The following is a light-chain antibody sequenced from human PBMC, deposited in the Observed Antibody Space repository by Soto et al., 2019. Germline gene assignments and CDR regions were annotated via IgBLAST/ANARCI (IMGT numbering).Light chain of an antibody. CDR2: GTS. Sequence: EIVMTQSPATLSVSPGERVTLSCGASQSIGSNVVWYQQKPDQAPRLLIYGTSIRATGIPARFSGSGSGTEFSLTISSLQSEDFAVYYCQHYYDWPKYTFGQGTKLEIK. CDR1: QSIGSN. J-gene: IGKJ2*01. V-gene: IGKV3-15*01. CDR3: QHYYDWPKYT.